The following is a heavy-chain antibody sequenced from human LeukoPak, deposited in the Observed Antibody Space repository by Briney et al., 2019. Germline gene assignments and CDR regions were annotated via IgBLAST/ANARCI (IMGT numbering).Heavy chain of an antibody. CDR2: IKSKTDGGTT. J-gene: IGHJ4*02. V-gene: IGHV3-15*01. Sequence: GGSLRLSCAASGFTFSIAWMSWVRQAPGKGLERVGLIKSKTDGGTTDYAAPVKGRFTISRDDSKNTLYLQMNSLKTDDTAVYYCTIVRYCTTSCSVHYLWGQGTLVTVSS. D-gene: IGHD2-2*01. CDR3: TIVRYCTTSCSVHYL. CDR1: GFTFSIAW.